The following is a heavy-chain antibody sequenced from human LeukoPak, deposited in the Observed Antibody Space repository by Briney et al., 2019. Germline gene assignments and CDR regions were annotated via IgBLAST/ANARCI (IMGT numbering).Heavy chain of an antibody. CDR3: ARARLYGSGSYYPSNYYGMDV. V-gene: IGHV4-34*01. CDR1: GGSFSGYY. J-gene: IGHJ6*02. D-gene: IGHD3-10*01. Sequence: SETLSLTCAVYGGSFSGYYWSWIRQPPGKGLEWIGEINHSGSTNYNPSLKSRVTISVDTSKNQFSLKLSSVTAADTAVYYCARARLYGSGSYYPSNYYGMDVWGQGTTVTVSS. CDR2: INHSGST.